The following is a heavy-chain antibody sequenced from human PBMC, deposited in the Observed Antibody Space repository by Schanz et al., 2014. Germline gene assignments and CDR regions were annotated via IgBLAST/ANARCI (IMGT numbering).Heavy chain of an antibody. CDR3: AKGRFGELSAFDI. J-gene: IGHJ3*02. Sequence: EVQLLESGGGLVQPGGSLRLSCAASGFNFNNFAMTWVRQAPGKGLEWVIVISGSGGSTYYADSVKGRFTISRDNSKNTLYLQMNSRRAEDTAVYYCAKGRFGELSAFDIWGQGTMXTVSS. CDR1: GFNFNNFA. V-gene: IGHV3-23*01. D-gene: IGHD3-10*01. CDR2: ISGSGGST.